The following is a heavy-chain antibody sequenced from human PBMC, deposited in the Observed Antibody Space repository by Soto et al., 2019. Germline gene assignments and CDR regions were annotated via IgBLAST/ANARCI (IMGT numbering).Heavy chain of an antibody. Sequence: QLQLQESGPGLVKPSETLSLTCTVSGGSISSSSYYWGWIRQPPGKGLEWIGSIYYSGSTYYNPSLKSRVTISVDTSKNQFSLKLSSVTAADTAVYYCARQDYGDYELDYWGQGTLVTVSS. CDR1: GGSISSSSYY. CDR2: IYYSGST. V-gene: IGHV4-39*01. J-gene: IGHJ4*02. D-gene: IGHD4-17*01. CDR3: ARQDYGDYELDY.